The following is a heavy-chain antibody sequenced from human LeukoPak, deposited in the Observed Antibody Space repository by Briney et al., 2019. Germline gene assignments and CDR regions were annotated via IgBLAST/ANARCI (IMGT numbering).Heavy chain of an antibody. CDR3: AKSWNSLSFYITH. J-gene: IGHJ4*02. V-gene: IGHV3-23*01. CDR2: LRVIDDTT. D-gene: IGHD3-10*01. CDR1: GFTFSRYA. Sequence: GGSLSLSCAASGFTFSRYAMVWVRPAPAKGLEWVSGLRVIDDTTHYADSLKARFTISTDNSKNSLYLQMNSQTVDDTALYYCAKSWNSLSFYITHWGQGILVTASS.